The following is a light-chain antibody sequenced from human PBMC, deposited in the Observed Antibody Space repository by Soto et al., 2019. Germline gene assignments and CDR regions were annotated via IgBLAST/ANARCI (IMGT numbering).Light chain of an antibody. V-gene: IGKV1-9*01. J-gene: IGKJ5*01. CDR1: QDIGRY. Sequence: DIQLTQSPSFVSASVGERVTITCRASQDIGRYLAWYQQKPGEAPKLLISAASTLQSGVPSRFSGSGSGTEFTFTISYLRPEDFATYYCQQLYSYSSFGQGTRLETK. CDR2: AAS. CDR3: QQLYSYSS.